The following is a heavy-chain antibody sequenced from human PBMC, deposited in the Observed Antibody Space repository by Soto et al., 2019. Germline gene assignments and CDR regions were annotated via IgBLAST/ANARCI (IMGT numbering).Heavy chain of an antibody. CDR3: ARGVPAAIYYYYYMDV. V-gene: IGHV1-3*01. J-gene: IGHJ6*03. Sequence: GASVKVSCKASGYTFTSYAMHWVRQAPGQRLEWMGWINAGNGNTKYSQKFQGRVTITRDTSASTAYMELSSLRSEDTAVYYCARGVPAAIYYYYYMDVWGKGTTVTVSS. CDR2: INAGNGNT. D-gene: IGHD2-2*01. CDR1: GYTFTSYA.